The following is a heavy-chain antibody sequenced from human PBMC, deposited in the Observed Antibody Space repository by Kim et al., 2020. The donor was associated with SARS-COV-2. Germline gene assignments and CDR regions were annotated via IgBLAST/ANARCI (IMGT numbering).Heavy chain of an antibody. D-gene: IGHD6-13*01. CDR1: GFTFSSYA. Sequence: GGSLRLSCAASGFTFSSYAMSWVRQAPGKGLEWVSAISGSGGSTYYADSVKGRFTISRDNSKNTLYLQMNSLRAEDTAVYYCAKDLASSSWSIPYFDYWGQGTLVTVSS. CDR2: ISGSGGST. J-gene: IGHJ4*02. V-gene: IGHV3-23*01. CDR3: AKDLASSSWSIPYFDY.